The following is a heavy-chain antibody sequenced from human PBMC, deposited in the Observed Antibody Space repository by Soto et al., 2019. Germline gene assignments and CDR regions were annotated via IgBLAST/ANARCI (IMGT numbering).Heavy chain of an antibody. CDR2: IIPIFGTA. CDR3: ERDRFCSGGSCYSLGWFDP. J-gene: IGHJ5*02. Sequence: QVQLVQSGAEVKKPGSSVKVSCKASGGTFSSYAISWVRQAPGQGLEWMGGIIPIFGTANYAQKFQGRVTITADESTSTACMELSSLRSEDTAVYYCERDRFCSGGSCYSLGWFDPWGQGTLVTVSS. CDR1: GGTFSSYA. V-gene: IGHV1-69*01. D-gene: IGHD2-15*01.